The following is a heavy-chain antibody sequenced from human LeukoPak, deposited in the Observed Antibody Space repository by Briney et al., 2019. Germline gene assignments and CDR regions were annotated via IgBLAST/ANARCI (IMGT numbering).Heavy chain of an antibody. CDR1: GFTFSSYS. V-gene: IGHV3-21*01. CDR2: ISSSSTYI. D-gene: IGHD4-17*01. CDR3: ARPTYGDYEPFFDY. Sequence: GGSLRLSCAASGFTFSSYSMNWVRQAPGKGLEWVSSISSSSTYIYYADSVKGRFTISRDNAKNSLYLQMNSLRAEDTAVYYCARPTYGDYEPFFDYWGQGTLVTISS. J-gene: IGHJ4*02.